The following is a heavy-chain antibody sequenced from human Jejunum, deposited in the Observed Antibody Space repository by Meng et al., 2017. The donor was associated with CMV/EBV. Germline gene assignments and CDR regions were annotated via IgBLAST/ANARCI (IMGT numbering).Heavy chain of an antibody. CDR1: YTFFSYG. D-gene: IGHD6-13*01. Sequence: YTFFSYGLNWVRQAPGQGLEWMGWISGYNGNTNYAQQFQDRLTMTTDTSTSTAYMDLRSLRSDDTAVYYCTRGAGNSWYRSLFDYWGQGTLVTVSS. J-gene: IGHJ4*02. V-gene: IGHV1-18*01. CDR3: TRGAGNSWYRSLFDY. CDR2: ISGYNGNT.